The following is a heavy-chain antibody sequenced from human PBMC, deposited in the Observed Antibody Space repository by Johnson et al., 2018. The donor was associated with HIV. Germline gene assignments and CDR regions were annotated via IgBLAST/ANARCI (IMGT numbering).Heavy chain of an antibody. Sequence: QMQLVESGGGLVQPGGSLRLSCAASGFTFSNSAMSWVRQAPGKGLEWVASISYEGSNIHYGDSVRGRFTISRDNAKKSLYLQMNSLSPEDTAVYYCAREDVSSGYAGTFDIWGQGTLVTVSS. V-gene: IGHV3-30*03. CDR2: ISYEGSNI. D-gene: IGHD5-12*01. CDR1: GFTFSNSA. J-gene: IGHJ3*02. CDR3: AREDVSSGYAGTFDI.